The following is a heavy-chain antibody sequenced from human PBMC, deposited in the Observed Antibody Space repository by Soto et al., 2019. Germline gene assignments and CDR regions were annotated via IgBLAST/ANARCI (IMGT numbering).Heavy chain of an antibody. CDR2: ISYDGSNK. CDR3: ARGRAWGIVDLPGDY. J-gene: IGHJ4*02. V-gene: IGHV3-30-3*01. Sequence: QVQLVESGGGVVQPGRSLRLSCAASGFTFSSYAMHWVRQAPGKGLEWVAVISYDGSNKYYADSVKGRFTISRDNSKNPLYLQMNSLRAEDTAVYYCARGRAWGIVDLPGDYWGQGTLVTVSS. CDR1: GFTFSSYA. D-gene: IGHD3-22*01.